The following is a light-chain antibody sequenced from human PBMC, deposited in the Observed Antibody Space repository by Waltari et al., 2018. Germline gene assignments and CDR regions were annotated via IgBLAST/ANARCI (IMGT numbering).Light chain of an antibody. V-gene: IGKV3-11*01. CDR1: QSVSSY. CDR2: DAS. Sequence: EIVLTQSPATLSLSPGERATLSCRASQSVSSYLAWYQQKPGQAPRLLIYDASNRATGIPARFSGSGSGTDFTLTITTLEPEDFAFYYCQQRSNWPSFTFGPGTKVDMK. J-gene: IGKJ3*01. CDR3: QQRSNWPSFT.